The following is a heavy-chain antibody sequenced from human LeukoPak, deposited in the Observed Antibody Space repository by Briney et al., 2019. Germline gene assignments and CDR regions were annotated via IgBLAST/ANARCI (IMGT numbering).Heavy chain of an antibody. V-gene: IGHV3-21*01. J-gene: IGHJ4*02. CDR2: ISSSSSYI. CDR1: GFTFSASS. D-gene: IGHD1-7*01. CDR3: ARDDDWNYEDY. Sequence: PGGSLRLSCAASGFTFSASSMNWVRQAPGKGLEWVSSISSSSSYIYYADSVKGRFTISRDNAKNSLYLQMNSLRAEDTAVYYCARDDDWNYEDYWGQGTLVTVSS.